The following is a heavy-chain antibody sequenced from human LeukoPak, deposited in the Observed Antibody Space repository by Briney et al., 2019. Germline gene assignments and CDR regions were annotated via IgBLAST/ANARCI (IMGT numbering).Heavy chain of an antibody. CDR2: ISYDGSNK. Sequence: GGSLRLSFAASGFTFSSYAMHWVRQAPGKGLEWVAVISYDGSNKYYADSVKGRFTISRDNSKNALYLQMNSLRAEDTAVYYCARDGSFDIWGQGTMVTVSS. J-gene: IGHJ3*02. CDR1: GFTFSSYA. V-gene: IGHV3-30-3*01. CDR3: ARDGSFDI.